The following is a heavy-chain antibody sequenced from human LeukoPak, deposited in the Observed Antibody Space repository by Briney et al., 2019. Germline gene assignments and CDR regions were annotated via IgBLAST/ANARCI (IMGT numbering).Heavy chain of an antibody. CDR1: GYTFSNYN. D-gene: IGHD3-9*01. Sequence: GASVKVSCKVSGYTFSNYNIHWLRQAPGQGLEWMGIVNPSGDSTNYAQNFQGRVTMTGDTSTSTAYMELRSLRSDDTAVYYCARGGQLRYFDWLPVMAFDIWGQGTMVTVSS. J-gene: IGHJ3*02. CDR2: VNPSGDST. V-gene: IGHV1-46*01. CDR3: ARGGQLRYFDWLPVMAFDI.